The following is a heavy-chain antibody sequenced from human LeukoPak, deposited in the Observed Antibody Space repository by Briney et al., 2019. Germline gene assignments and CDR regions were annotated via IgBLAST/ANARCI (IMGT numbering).Heavy chain of an antibody. CDR3: ARDIAVGPTTRFDY. D-gene: IGHD1-26*01. CDR2: IYYSGST. J-gene: IGHJ4*02. CDR1: GGAVNSGNYY. Sequence: SETLSLTCTVSGGAVNSGNYYWSWLRQPPGKGLVWIGYIYYSGSTNYNPSLKSRVTMSVDTSKNRFSLNLSSVTAADTAMYYCARDIAVGPTTRFDYWGQGALVTVSS. V-gene: IGHV4-61*01.